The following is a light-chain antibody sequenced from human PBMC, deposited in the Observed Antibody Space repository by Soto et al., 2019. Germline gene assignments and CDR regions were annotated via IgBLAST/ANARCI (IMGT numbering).Light chain of an antibody. J-gene: IGLJ1*01. CDR2: QVT. Sequence: QSVLTQPASVSGSLGQSMTISCTGTTRDIHGYNYTSWYQQLPGKAPKLMIYQVTIRPSGISNRFSGSKSGNTASLTISRLQAEDEADYYCTSFSSSTSLYVFGTGTKATVL. CDR1: TRDIHGYNY. CDR3: TSFSSSTSLYV. V-gene: IGLV2-14*01.